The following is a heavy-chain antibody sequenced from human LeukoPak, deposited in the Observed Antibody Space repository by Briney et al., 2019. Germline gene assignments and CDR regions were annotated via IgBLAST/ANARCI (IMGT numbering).Heavy chain of an antibody. Sequence: GGSLRLSCAASGFTFSNYVMSWVRQAPGKGLEWVSGISGSGGNTYYADSVKGRFTISRDNSKDTLYLQMNSLRAEDAAVYYCAKGTGRNSSIAASGTWGQGTLVTVSS. V-gene: IGHV3-23*01. CDR3: AKGTGRNSSIAASGT. CDR2: ISGSGGNT. D-gene: IGHD6-13*01. J-gene: IGHJ4*02. CDR1: GFTFSNYV.